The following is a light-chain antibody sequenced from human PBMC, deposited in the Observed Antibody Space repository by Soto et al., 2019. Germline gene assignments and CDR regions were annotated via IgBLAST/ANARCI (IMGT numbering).Light chain of an antibody. CDR3: QQYNNWWT. CDR2: GES. V-gene: IGKV3-15*01. CDR1: QSVSNN. J-gene: IGKJ1*01. Sequence: DIVMTQSPATLSVSPGERATLSCRASQSVSNNLAWYQKKPGQSPRLLIYGESTMAIGIPARFSGSGSGTEFTLTISSLQSEDFAVYYWQQYNNWWTFGQGTTVESK.